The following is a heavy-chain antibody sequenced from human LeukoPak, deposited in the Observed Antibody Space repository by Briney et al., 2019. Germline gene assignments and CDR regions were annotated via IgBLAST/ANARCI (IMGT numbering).Heavy chain of an antibody. Sequence: GGSLRLSCAASGFTFSSYSMNWVRQAPGKGLEWVSSISSSSSYIYYADPVKGRFTISRDNAKNPLYLQMNSLRAEDTAVYYCARGTGLSGSYYAFDYWGQGTLVTVSS. J-gene: IGHJ4*02. CDR3: ARGTGLSGSYYAFDY. CDR1: GFTFSSYS. CDR2: ISSSSSYI. D-gene: IGHD1-26*01. V-gene: IGHV3-21*01.